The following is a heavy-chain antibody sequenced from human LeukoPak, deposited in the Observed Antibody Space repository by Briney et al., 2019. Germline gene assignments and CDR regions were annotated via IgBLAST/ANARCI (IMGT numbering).Heavy chain of an antibody. V-gene: IGHV3-74*01. CDR3: ARVRDGSQDY. CDR1: GFTFSSYW. J-gene: IGHJ4*02. Sequence: GGSLRLSCAASGFTFSSYWMHWVRQAPGKGLVGVSRIKSDGSSTSYADSVKGRFTISRDNAKNSLYLQMNSLRAEDTAFYYCARVRDGSQDYWGQGTLVTVSS. D-gene: IGHD5-24*01. CDR2: IKSDGSST.